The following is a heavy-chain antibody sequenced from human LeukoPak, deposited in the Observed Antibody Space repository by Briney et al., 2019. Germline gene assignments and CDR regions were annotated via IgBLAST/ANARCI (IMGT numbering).Heavy chain of an antibody. V-gene: IGHV1-69*13. J-gene: IGHJ4*02. D-gene: IGHD6-19*01. CDR1: GGTFSSYA. CDR2: IIPIFGTA. CDR3: ARAAFPYSSGLYYFDY. Sequence: SVKVSCKASGGTFSSYAISWVRQAPGQGLEWMGGIIPIFGTANYAQKFQGRVTITADEPTSTAYMELSSLRSEDTAVYYCARAAFPYSSGLYYFDYWGQGTLVTVSS.